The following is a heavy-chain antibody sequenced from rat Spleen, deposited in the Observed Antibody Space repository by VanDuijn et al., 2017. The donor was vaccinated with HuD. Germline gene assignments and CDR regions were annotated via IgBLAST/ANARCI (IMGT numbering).Heavy chain of an antibody. CDR3: ATRDGGYPH. CDR2: ISHSGGNT. V-gene: IGHV5-19*01. CDR1: GFTFSNYG. D-gene: IGHD1-11*01. Sequence: EVQLVESGGGLVQPGRSLKLSCAASGFTFSNYGMHWIRQAPTKGLEWLTSISHSGGNTYYRDSVKGRFTISRDNAKSTLYLQMDSLRSEDTATYYCATRDGGYPHWGQGVMVTVSS. J-gene: IGHJ2*01.